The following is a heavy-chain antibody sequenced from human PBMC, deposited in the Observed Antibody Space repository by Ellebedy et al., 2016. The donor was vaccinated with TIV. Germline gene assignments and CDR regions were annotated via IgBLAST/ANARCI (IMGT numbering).Heavy chain of an antibody. CDR2: INPNSGGT. J-gene: IGHJ4*02. CDR3: ARDRVSDD. D-gene: IGHD6-13*01. Sequence: AASVKVSCKASGGTFSNFAITWVRQAPGQGLEWMGWINPNSGGTNYAQKFQGRVTMTRDTSISPAYMELSRLRSDDTAVYYCARDRVSDDWGQGTLVTVSS. V-gene: IGHV1-2*02. CDR1: GGTFSNFA.